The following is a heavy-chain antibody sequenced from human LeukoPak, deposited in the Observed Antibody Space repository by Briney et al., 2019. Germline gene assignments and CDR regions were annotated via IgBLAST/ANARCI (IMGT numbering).Heavy chain of an antibody. D-gene: IGHD6-13*01. CDR3: ASLTIAAAGTRWFDP. CDR1: GYTFTGYY. V-gene: IGHV1-2*02. Sequence: GASVKVSCKASGYTFTGYYMHWVRQAPGQGLEWMGWINPNSGGTNYAQKFQGKVTMTRDTSISIAYMELSSLRSEDTAVYYCASLTIAAAGTRWFDPWGQGTLVTVSS. CDR2: INPNSGGT. J-gene: IGHJ5*02.